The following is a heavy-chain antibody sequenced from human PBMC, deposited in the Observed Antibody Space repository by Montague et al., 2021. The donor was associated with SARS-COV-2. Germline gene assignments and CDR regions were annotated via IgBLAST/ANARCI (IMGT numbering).Heavy chain of an antibody. CDR2: TNHSGST. Sequence: SETLSLTCDVSGASISSNNWWSWVRQPPGKGLEWIGETNHSGSTNYNPSLRSRVTISVDKSKNQFSLKVNSASAADTAVYYCARLGVVPSPRTFDPWGQGTLVTVSS. J-gene: IGHJ5*02. V-gene: IGHV4-4*02. D-gene: IGHD3-10*01. CDR1: GASISSNNW. CDR3: ARLGVVPSPRTFDP.